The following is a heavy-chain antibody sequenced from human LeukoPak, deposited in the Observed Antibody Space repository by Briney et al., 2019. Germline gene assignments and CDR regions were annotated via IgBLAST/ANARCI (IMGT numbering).Heavy chain of an antibody. Sequence: GGSLRLSCEASGFTFSHFGMHWVRQAPGKGLEWVAVIWSDATNEYYADSVKGRFTISRDNFRRTVSLEMNSLRAEDTAVYYCAKEAQRGFDYSNSLEHWGQGSLVIVSS. CDR3: AKEAQRGFDYSNSLEH. V-gene: IGHV3-33*06. D-gene: IGHD4-11*01. CDR2: IWSDATNE. J-gene: IGHJ5*02. CDR1: GFTFSHFG.